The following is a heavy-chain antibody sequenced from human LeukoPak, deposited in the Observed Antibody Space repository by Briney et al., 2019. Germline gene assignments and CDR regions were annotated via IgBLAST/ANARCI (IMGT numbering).Heavy chain of an antibody. CDR2: ISYDGGNK. CDR1: GFTFSSYA. D-gene: IGHD6-19*01. J-gene: IGHJ4*02. CDR3: ARGTVPGVFDY. V-gene: IGHV3-30*04. Sequence: GGSLRLSCAASGFTFSSYAMHWVRQAPGRGLEWVAVISYDGGNKYYADSVRGRFTISRDNAKNSLYLQMNSLRDEDTAVYYCARGTVPGVFDYWGQGTLVTVSS.